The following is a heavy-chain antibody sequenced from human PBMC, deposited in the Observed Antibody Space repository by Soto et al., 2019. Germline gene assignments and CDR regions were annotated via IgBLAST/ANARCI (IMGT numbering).Heavy chain of an antibody. CDR1: GFTFSDYY. D-gene: IGHD4-4*01. Sequence: PGGSLRLSCAASGFTFSDYYMTWIRQAPGKGLEWVSYISSGGSSIYYRDSVKGRFTISKDDSKNTLYLQMNSLRAEDTAVYYCARDRYNNYPPDALDTWGQGTMVTVSS. V-gene: IGHV3-11*04. CDR2: ISSGGSSI. J-gene: IGHJ3*02. CDR3: ARDRYNNYPPDALDT.